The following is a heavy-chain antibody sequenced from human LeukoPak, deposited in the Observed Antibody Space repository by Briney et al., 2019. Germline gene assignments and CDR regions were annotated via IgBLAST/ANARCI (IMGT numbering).Heavy chain of an antibody. CDR2: ISAYNGNT. Sequence: GASVKVSCKASGYTFTSYGISWVRRAPGQGLEWMGWISAYNGNTNYAQKLQGRVTMTTDTSTSTAYMELRSLRSDDTAVYYCARVPRSYYDSTIAFDYWGQGTLVTVSS. CDR1: GYTFTSYG. CDR3: ARVPRSYYDSTIAFDY. V-gene: IGHV1-18*01. J-gene: IGHJ4*02. D-gene: IGHD3-22*01.